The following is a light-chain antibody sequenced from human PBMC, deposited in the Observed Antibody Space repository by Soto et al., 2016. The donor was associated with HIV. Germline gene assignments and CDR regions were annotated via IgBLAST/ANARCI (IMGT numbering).Light chain of an antibody. CDR1: NIGSKG. Sequence: SYELTQSPSVSVAPGKTARITCGGNNIGSKGVHWYQQKSGQAPVLVVIDDSDRPSGIPERFSGSNSGNTATLTISRVDAGDEADYYCQVWDTYSDHFVFGTDTKLTVL. CDR3: QVWDTYSDHFV. J-gene: IGLJ1*01. CDR2: DDS. V-gene: IGLV3-21*03.